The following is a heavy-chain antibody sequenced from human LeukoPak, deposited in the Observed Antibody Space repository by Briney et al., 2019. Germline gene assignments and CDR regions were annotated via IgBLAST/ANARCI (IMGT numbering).Heavy chain of an antibody. CDR1: GYTFTSYG. CDR3: ARTEDYGDYYYYMDV. J-gene: IGHJ6*03. D-gene: IGHD4-17*01. CDR2: ISAYNGNT. Sequence: GASVKVSCKASGYTFTSYGISWVRQAPGQGREWMGWISAYNGNTNYAQKLQGRVTMTTDTSTSTAYMELRSLRSDDTAVYYCARTEDYGDYYYYMDVWGKGTTVTVSS. V-gene: IGHV1-18*01.